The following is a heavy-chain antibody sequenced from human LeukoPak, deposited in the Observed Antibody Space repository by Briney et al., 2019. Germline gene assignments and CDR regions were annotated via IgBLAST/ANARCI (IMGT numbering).Heavy chain of an antibody. CDR3: ASEPSGSYYDYYYYGMGV. Sequence: GGSLRLSCAASGFTFSSYSMNRVRQAPGKGLEWVSYISSSSSTIYYADSVKGRFTISRDNAKNSLYLQMNSLRAEDTAVYYCASEPSGSYYDYYYYGMGVWGQGTTVTVSS. CDR1: GFTFSSYS. V-gene: IGHV3-48*04. D-gene: IGHD1-26*01. J-gene: IGHJ6*02. CDR2: ISSSSSTI.